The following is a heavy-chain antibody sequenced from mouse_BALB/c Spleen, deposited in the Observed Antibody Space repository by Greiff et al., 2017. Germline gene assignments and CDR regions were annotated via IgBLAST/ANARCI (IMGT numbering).Heavy chain of an antibody. CDR1: GFNIKDYY. CDR2: IDPENGDT. D-gene: IGHD1-1*01. V-gene: IGHV14-4*02. J-gene: IGHJ1*01. CDR3: NAGYYGSSYGYFDV. Sequence: VQLKESGAELVKPGASVKLSCTASGFNIKDYYMHWVKQRPEQGLEWIGWIDPENGDTEYAPKFQGKATMTADTSSNTAYLQLSSLTSEDTAVYYCNAGYYGSSYGYFDVWGAGTTVTVSS.